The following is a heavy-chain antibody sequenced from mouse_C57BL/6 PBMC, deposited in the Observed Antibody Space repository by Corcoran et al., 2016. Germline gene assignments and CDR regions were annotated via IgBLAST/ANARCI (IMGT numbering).Heavy chain of an antibody. CDR3: ARGDGSSYLPFAY. Sequence: QIQLVQSGPELKKPGETVKISCKASGYTFTTYGMSWVKQAPGKGLKWMGWINTYSGVPTYADDFKGRFAISLETSASTAYLQINNLKNEDTATYFCARGDGSSYLPFAYWGQGTLVTVSA. CDR1: GYTFTTYG. V-gene: IGHV9-3*01. CDR2: INTYSGVP. D-gene: IGHD1-1*01. J-gene: IGHJ3*01.